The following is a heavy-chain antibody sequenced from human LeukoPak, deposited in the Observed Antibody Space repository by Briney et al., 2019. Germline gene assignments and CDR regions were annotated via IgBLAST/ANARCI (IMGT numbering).Heavy chain of an antibody. V-gene: IGHV3-21*06. J-gene: IGHJ4*02. Sequence: GGSLRLSCIASGFTLSAYTMNWVRQAPGKGLEWVSTLTRGGDNDIHYADSVKGRFTISRDNSKNSLYLQMNSLRADDTAVYYCVRDAYGAHFDYWGQGTLVTVSS. D-gene: IGHD2-21*01. CDR3: VRDAYGAHFDY. CDR1: GFTLSAYT. CDR2: LTRGGDNDI.